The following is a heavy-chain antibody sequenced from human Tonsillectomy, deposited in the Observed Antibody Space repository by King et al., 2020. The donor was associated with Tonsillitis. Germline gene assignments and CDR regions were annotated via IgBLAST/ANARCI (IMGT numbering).Heavy chain of an antibody. J-gene: IGHJ4*02. CDR3: ARLRSIDKWTYLNAWVLFDY. D-gene: IGHD3-16*01. CDR1: GFSLTNTRMG. V-gene: IGHV2-26*01. CDR2: IFSNDRK. Sequence: VTLKESGPVLVRPTETLTLTCTVSGFSLTNTRMGVSWIRQPPGKALEWLAHIFSNDRKSYNTSLRTRLTISKDPSRSQVALTMTNMDPVDTGTYYCARLRSIDKWTYLNAWVLFDYCGQGSLVTVSS.